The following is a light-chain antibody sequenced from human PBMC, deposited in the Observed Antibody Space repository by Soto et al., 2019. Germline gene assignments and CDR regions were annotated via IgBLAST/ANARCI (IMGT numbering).Light chain of an antibody. CDR2: DDS. V-gene: IGLV3-21*02. J-gene: IGLJ2*01. CDR3: QVWDTTTTHRV. Sequence: SYELTQPPSVSFAPGQTARITCGGNNIESKSVHWYQQKPGQAPVLVVYDDSDRPSGIPERFSGSSSGNTATLTISRVEAGDEADYFCQVWDTTTTHRVFGGGTKLTVL. CDR1: NIESKS.